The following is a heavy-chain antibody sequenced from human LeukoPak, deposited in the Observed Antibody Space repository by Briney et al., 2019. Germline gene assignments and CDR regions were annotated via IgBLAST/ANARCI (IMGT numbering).Heavy chain of an antibody. J-gene: IGHJ4*02. CDR1: GFTFSSYA. V-gene: IGHV3-74*01. Sequence: GGSLRLSCAASGFTFSSYAMSWVRQATEKGLEWVSRLNPDGSSSGYADSVKGRFTISRDNAKNTLYVQMNSLRAEDTAVYYCTRDIYGPGDYWGQGTLVTVSS. CDR2: LNPDGSSS. D-gene: IGHD4-17*01. CDR3: TRDIYGPGDY.